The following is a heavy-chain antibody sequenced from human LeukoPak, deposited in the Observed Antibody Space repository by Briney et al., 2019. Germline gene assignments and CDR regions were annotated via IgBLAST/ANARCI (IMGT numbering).Heavy chain of an antibody. Sequence: ASVKVSCKASGYTFTSHAMHWVRQAPGQRLEWMGWINAGNGNTKYSQKFQGRVTITRDTSASTAYMELSSLRSEDTAVYYCAVLKSILTGYYTPVFDYWGQGTLVTVSS. J-gene: IGHJ4*02. D-gene: IGHD3-9*01. V-gene: IGHV1-3*01. CDR1: GYTFTSHA. CDR2: INAGNGNT. CDR3: AVLKSILTGYYTPVFDY.